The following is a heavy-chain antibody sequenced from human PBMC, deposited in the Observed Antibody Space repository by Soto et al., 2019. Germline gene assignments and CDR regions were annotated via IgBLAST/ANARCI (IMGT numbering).Heavy chain of an antibody. CDR2: ISAYNGNT. J-gene: IGHJ5*02. D-gene: IGHD6-19*01. CDR1: GYTFTSYG. V-gene: IGHV1-18*01. Sequence: GASVEVSCKASGYTFTSYGISWVRQAPGQGLEWMGWISAYNGNTNYAQKLQGRVTMTTDTSTSTAYMELRSLRSVDTALYYCARNIAVAAPNWFDPWGQGTLVTVSS. CDR3: ARNIAVAAPNWFDP.